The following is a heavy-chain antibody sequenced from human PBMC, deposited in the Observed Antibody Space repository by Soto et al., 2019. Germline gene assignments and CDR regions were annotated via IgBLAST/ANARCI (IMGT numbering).Heavy chain of an antibody. CDR1: GFTFSSCA. D-gene: IGHD3-10*01. Sequence: GGSLRLSCAASGFTFSSCAMGWVRQAPGKGLEWVSDIIDSGGSTYYADSVKGRFTISRDNSKSTLYLQMNSLRAEDTAMYFCARDRTISDYRSSGALGLWGQGTLVTVSS. J-gene: IGHJ4*02. V-gene: IGHV3-23*01. CDR3: ARDRTISDYRSSGALGL. CDR2: IIDSGGST.